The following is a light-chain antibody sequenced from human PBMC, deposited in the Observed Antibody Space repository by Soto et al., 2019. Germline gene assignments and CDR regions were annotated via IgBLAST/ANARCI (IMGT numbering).Light chain of an antibody. CDR2: AAS. Sequence: IQMTQSPSSLSASVGDRVTITCRASQSISYFLNWYQQKPGKAPKLLIYAASSLQSGVPSRFSGSGSGTHFTLTISSLQPEDFVTYYCQQSYSTLPLTFGGGTKVEIK. CDR3: QQSYSTLPLT. V-gene: IGKV1-39*01. J-gene: IGKJ4*01. CDR1: QSISYF.